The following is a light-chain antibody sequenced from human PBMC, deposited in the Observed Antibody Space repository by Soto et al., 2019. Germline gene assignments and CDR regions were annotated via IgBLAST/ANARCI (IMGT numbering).Light chain of an antibody. CDR2: EGS. CDR3: CSYAGSRTHVL. CDR1: SGDVGNYNL. J-gene: IGLJ2*01. V-gene: IGLV2-23*01. Sequence: QSALTQPASVSGSPGQSITISCTGTSGDVGNYNLVSWYQQHPGKAPKLVIYEGSKRPSGVSNRFSGSKSGNTASLTISGLQAEDEADYYCCSYAGSRTHVLFGGGTKLTVL.